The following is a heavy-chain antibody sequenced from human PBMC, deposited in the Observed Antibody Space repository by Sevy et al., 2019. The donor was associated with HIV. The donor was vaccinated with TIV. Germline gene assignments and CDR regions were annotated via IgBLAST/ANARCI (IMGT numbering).Heavy chain of an antibody. CDR3: AKDWRIAAAIDY. V-gene: IGHV3-30*02. J-gene: IGHJ4*02. D-gene: IGHD6-13*01. CDR1: GFTFSSYG. CDR2: IRYDGSNK. Sequence: GGSLRLSCAASGFTFSSYGMHWVRQAPGKGLEWVAFIRYDGSNKYYAGSVKGRFTISRDNSKNTLYLQMNSLRAEDTAVYYCAKDWRIAAAIDYWGQGTLVTVSS.